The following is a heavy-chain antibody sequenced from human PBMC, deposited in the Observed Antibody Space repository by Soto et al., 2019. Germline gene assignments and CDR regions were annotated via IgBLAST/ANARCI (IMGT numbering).Heavy chain of an antibody. CDR3: ARRLQLVSKKNWFDP. Sequence: PSETLSLTCTVSGGSISSYYWSWIRQPPGKGLEWIGYIYYSGSTNYNPSLKSRVTISVDTSKNQFSLKLSSVTAADTAVYYCARRLQLVSKKNWFDPWGQGTLVTVSS. J-gene: IGHJ5*02. V-gene: IGHV4-59*08. CDR2: IYYSGST. D-gene: IGHD6-13*01. CDR1: GGSISSYY.